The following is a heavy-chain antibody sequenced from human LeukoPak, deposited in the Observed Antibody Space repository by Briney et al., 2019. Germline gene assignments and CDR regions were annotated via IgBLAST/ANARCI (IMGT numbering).Heavy chain of an antibody. CDR2: SISIFGTA. J-gene: IGHJ5*02. CDR1: GGTXSSYA. D-gene: IGHD4-17*01. Sequence: SVKVSCKAFGGTXSSYAISWVRQAPGQGLEWMGGSISIFGTANYAQKCQGRVTITADESTSTAYMELSSLRSEDTAVYYCASKIKVTKGDDWFDPWGQGTLVTVSS. CDR3: ASKIKVTKGDDWFDP. V-gene: IGHV1-69*13.